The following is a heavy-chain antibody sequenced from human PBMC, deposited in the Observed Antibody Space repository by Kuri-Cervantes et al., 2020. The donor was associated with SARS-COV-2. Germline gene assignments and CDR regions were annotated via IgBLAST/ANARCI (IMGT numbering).Heavy chain of an antibody. CDR1: GFTFSSYG. CDR3: AKDLSAVAGIGDY. D-gene: IGHD6-19*01. Sequence: GGSLRLSCAASGFTFSSYGMHWVRQAPGKGLEWVAVISYDGSNKYYADSVKGRFTISRDNSKNTLYLQMNSLRAEDTAVYYCAKDLSAVAGIGDYWGQGTLVTVSS. J-gene: IGHJ4*02. V-gene: IGHV3-30*18. CDR2: ISYDGSNK.